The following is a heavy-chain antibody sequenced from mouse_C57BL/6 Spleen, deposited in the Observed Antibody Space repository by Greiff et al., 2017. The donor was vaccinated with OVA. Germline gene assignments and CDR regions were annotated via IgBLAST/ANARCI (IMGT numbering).Heavy chain of an antibody. J-gene: IGHJ2*01. CDR3: ARGGTTVVPYFDY. CDR1: GFTFSDYY. D-gene: IGHD1-1*01. V-gene: IGHV5-16*01. CDR2: INYDGSST. Sequence: EVHLVESEGGLVQPGSSMKLSCTASGFTFSDYYMAWVRQVPEKGLEWVANINYDGSSTYYLDSLKSRFIISRDNAKNILYLKMSSLKSEVTATYYCARGGTTVVPYFDYWGQGTTLTVSS.